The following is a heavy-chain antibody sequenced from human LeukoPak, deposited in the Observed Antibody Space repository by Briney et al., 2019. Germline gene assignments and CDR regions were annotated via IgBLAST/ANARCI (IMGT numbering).Heavy chain of an antibody. CDR2: ISYDGSNK. V-gene: IGHV3-30-3*01. Sequence: PGGSLRLSCAASGFTFSSYAMHWVRQAPGKGLEWVAVISYDGSNKYYADSVKGQFTISRDNSKNTLYLQMNSLRAEDTAVYYCARDRIRPGYSSSRVFDYWGQGTLVTVSS. CDR1: GFTFSSYA. D-gene: IGHD6-13*01. CDR3: ARDRIRPGYSSSRVFDY. J-gene: IGHJ4*02.